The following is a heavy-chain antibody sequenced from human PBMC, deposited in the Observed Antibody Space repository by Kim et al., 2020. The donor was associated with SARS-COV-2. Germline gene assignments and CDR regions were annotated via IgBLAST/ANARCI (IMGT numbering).Heavy chain of an antibody. CDR2: IYYSGST. V-gene: IGHV4-59*01. CDR1: GGSISSYY. D-gene: IGHD3-3*01. CDR3: ARAPGVTIFGVVSSFDI. Sequence: SETLPLTCTVSGGSISSYYWSWIRQPPGKGLEWIGYIYYSGSTNYNPSLKSRVTISVDTSKNQFSLKLSSVTAADTAVYYCARAPGVTIFGVVSSFDIWGQGTMVTVSS. J-gene: IGHJ3*02.